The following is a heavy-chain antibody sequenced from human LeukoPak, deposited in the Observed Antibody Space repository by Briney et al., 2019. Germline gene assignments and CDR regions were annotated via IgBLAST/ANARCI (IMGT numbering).Heavy chain of an antibody. CDR2: IYSSGST. V-gene: IGHV4-4*07. CDR1: GGSISSYY. Sequence: SETLSLTCTVSGGSISSYYWSWIRQPAGKGLEWIGRIYSSGSTNYNPSLKSRVTMSVDMSKNHFSLKLSSATAADTAVYYCARGSYYSEVGWFDPWGQGTLVTVSS. D-gene: IGHD2-21*01. J-gene: IGHJ5*02. CDR3: ARGSYYSEVGWFDP.